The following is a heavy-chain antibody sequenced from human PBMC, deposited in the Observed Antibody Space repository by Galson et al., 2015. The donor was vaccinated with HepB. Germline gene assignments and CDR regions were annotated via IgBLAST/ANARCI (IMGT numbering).Heavy chain of an antibody. CDR3: ARGPMGKTRAPLDY. CDR1: GFKFSIYG. V-gene: IGHV3-33*08. CDR2: IWYDGSNK. D-gene: IGHD4-23*01. Sequence: LRLSCAASGFKFSIYGMEWVRQAPGKGREGVAGIWYDGSNKKYADSAKGRFTISRDNSQNTLYLQMNSLRVEETAVYYYARGPMGKTRAPLDYWGQGTLVTVSS. J-gene: IGHJ4*02.